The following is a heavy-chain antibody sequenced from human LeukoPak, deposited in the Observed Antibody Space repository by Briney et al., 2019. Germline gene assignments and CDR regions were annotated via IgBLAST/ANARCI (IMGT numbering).Heavy chain of an antibody. Sequence: NTNTGNPTYAQGFTGRFVFSLDTSVSTAYLQISSLKAEDTAVYYCARDPGQGWFGAVRMDVWGQGTTVTVSS. V-gene: IGHV7-4-1*02. D-gene: IGHD3-10*01. J-gene: IGHJ6*02. CDR3: ARDPGQGWFGAVRMDV. CDR2: NTNTGNP.